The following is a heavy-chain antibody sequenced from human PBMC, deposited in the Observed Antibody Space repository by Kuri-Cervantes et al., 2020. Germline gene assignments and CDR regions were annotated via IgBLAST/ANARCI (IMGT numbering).Heavy chain of an antibody. CDR1: GGSISSYY. CDR2: IYYSGST. CDR3: ARSGTQGCCSGGSCYVSGWFDP. Sequence: SETLSLTCTVSGGSISSYYWSWIRQPPGKGLECIGYIYYSGSTNYNPSLKSRVTISVDTSKNQFSLKLSSVTAADTAVYYCARSGTQGCCSGGSCYVSGWFDPWGRGTLVTVSS. J-gene: IGHJ5*02. V-gene: IGHV4-59*13. D-gene: IGHD2-15*01.